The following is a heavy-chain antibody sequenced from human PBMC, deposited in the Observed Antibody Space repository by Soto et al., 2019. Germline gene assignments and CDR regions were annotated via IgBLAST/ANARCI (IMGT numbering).Heavy chain of an antibody. D-gene: IGHD1-26*01. Sequence: LEQSGAEVRSPGSSLTISCKASGGSFTSFSIDWVRQAPGEGLEWIGGVIRLIGKVRYSPTFQNRVTMTTDESANTAFLHLRRLTSDDTAVYFCGRGVTIFGSAPRELHPDVWGQGTALIVSS. J-gene: IGHJ6*02. V-gene: IGHV1-69*05. CDR2: VIRLIGKV. CDR3: GRGVTIFGSAPRELHPDV. CDR1: GGSFTSFS.